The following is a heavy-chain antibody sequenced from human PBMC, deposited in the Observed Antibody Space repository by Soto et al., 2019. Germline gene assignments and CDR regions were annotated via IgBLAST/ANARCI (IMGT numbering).Heavy chain of an antibody. D-gene: IGHD3-10*01. CDR2: IYSGDIT. Sequence: PGGSLRLSCAASGFTFSGSYMSWVRQAPGKGLEWVSVIYSGDITYYADSVKGRFTISRDNSKNTLYLQMNSLRAEDTAVYYCTKDRAEVRGVRSFYYGMDVWGQGTTVTVSS. CDR1: GFTFSGSY. CDR3: TKDRAEVRGVRSFYYGMDV. J-gene: IGHJ6*02. V-gene: IGHV3-53*01.